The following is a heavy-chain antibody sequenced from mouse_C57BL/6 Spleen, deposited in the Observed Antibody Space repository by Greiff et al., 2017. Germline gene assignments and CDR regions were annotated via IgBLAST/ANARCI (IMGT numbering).Heavy chain of an antibody. CDR3: ARDRGYDGGRGYAMDC. D-gene: IGHD2-2*01. Sequence: EVKLMESGPGLAKPSQTLSLTCSVTGYSITSDYWNWIRKFPGNKLEYMGYISYSGSTYYTPSLKSRISITRDTSKNQYYLQLNSVTTEDTATYYCARDRGYDGGRGYAMDCWGQGASVTVSS. CDR2: ISYSGST. CDR1: GYSITSDY. V-gene: IGHV3-8*01. J-gene: IGHJ4*01.